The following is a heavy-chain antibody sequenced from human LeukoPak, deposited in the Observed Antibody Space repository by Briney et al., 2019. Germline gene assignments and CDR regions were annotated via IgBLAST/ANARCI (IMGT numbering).Heavy chain of an antibody. CDR2: INPNSGGT. Sequence: ASVKVSCKASGYTFTSYDINWVRQATGQGLEWMGWINPNSGGTNYAQKFQGRVTMTRDTSITTAYMELSRLRSDDTAVYYCARGDYAVGLDYWGQGTLVTVSS. V-gene: IGHV1-2*02. CDR3: ARGDYAVGLDY. D-gene: IGHD4-17*01. CDR1: GYTFTSYD. J-gene: IGHJ4*02.